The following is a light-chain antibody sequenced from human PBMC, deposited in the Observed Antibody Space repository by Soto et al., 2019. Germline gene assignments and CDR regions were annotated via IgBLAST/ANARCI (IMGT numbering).Light chain of an antibody. V-gene: IGKV1-5*01. J-gene: IGKJ1*01. CDR2: RAS. Sequence: DIQMTQSPSTLSASVGARVTITCRASQSVDSSLAWFQQKPGKAPKLLIYRASNLEIGVPSRFSGSGSGTEFTLTITSLQPDDFATYYCQPYYWCPYTFGQGTNVEI. CDR3: QPYYWCPYT. CDR1: QSVDSS.